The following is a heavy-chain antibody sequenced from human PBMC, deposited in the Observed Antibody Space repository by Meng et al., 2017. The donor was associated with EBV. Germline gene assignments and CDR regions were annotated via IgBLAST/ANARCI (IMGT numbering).Heavy chain of an antibody. CDR1: GGSIGSSNG. CDR2: IYHSGST. CDR3: VGTRTGTPDY. D-gene: IGHD1-1*01. V-gene: IGHV4-4*02. Sequence: GRWQESGPRRVNPSGPRSLPWAGSGGSIGSSNGWSWVRQPPGKGLEWIGEIYHSGSTNYNPSLKSRVTISVDKSKNQFSLKLSSVTAADTAVYYCVGTRTGTPDYWGQGTLVTVSS. J-gene: IGHJ4*02.